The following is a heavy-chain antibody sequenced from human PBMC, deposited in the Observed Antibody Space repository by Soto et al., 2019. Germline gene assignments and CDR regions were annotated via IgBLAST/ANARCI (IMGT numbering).Heavy chain of an antibody. D-gene: IGHD1-1*01. Sequence: KQSQTLSLPCAISGDSVSSNSAAWNWIRQSPSRGLEWLGRTYYRSKWYNDYAVSVKSRITINPDTSKNQFSLQLNSVTPEDTAVYYCARVGRSTTGTTKIDAFDIWGQGTMVTVSS. V-gene: IGHV6-1*01. J-gene: IGHJ3*02. CDR1: GDSVSSNSAA. CDR2: TYYRSKWYN. CDR3: ARVGRSTTGTTKIDAFDI.